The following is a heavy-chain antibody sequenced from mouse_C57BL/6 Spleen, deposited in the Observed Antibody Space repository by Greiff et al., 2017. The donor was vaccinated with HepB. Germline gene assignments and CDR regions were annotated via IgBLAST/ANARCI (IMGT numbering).Heavy chain of an antibody. V-gene: IGHV5-9-1*02. D-gene: IGHD2-4*01. CDR1: GFTFSSYA. CDR3: TRVRSTMITHWYFDV. J-gene: IGHJ1*03. Sequence: EVQGVESGEGLVKPGGSLKLSCAASGFTFSSYAMSWVRQTPEKRLEWVAYISSGGDYIYYADTVKGRFTISRDNARNTLYLQMSSLKSEDTAMYYCTRVRSTMITHWYFDVWGTGTTVTVSS. CDR2: ISSGGDYI.